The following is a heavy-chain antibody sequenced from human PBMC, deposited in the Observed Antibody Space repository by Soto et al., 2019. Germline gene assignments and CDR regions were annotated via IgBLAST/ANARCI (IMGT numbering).Heavy chain of an antibody. V-gene: IGHV4-59*01. D-gene: IGHD3-10*01. CDR3: VRLPWVDYGVIFDP. CDR1: GGSISSDY. J-gene: IGHJ5*02. Sequence: QVQLQESGPGLVKPSETLSLTCTVSGGSISSDYWSWIRQPPGKGLEWIGYIHYSGSTNHNPSLKSRVTRSVDTSKNDFSLKLSSVTAADTAVYYCVRLPWVDYGVIFDPWGQGTLVTVSS. CDR2: IHYSGST.